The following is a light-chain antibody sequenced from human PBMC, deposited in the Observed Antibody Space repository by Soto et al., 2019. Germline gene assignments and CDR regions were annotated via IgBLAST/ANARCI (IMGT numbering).Light chain of an antibody. J-gene: IGKJ1*01. CDR1: QSIDSR. CDR3: QQYRSWQT. CDR2: GAS. V-gene: IGKV3-15*01. Sequence: IVMTQSPVTLSVSRGERATLSCKASQSIDSRLDWYQQRRCQAPRVLIYGASIRATGIPGRFSGSGSGTEFTSIIRGLQSEDFGVYYCQQYRSWQTFGQGTNVEF.